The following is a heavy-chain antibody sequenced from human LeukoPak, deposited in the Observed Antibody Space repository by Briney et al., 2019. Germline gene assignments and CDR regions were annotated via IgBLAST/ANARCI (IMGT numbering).Heavy chain of an antibody. V-gene: IGHV3-73*01. J-gene: IGHJ4*01. D-gene: IGHD3-10*01. CDR1: GFTFSASA. Sequence: PGGSLRLSCADSGFTFSASAMHWVRQASGKGLEWVGRIRSKGNNYATVYSASAKGRFTISRDDSKNTAYLQMNSLKTDDTAVYYCTRFGPHGWGQGTLVTVSS. CDR2: IRSKGNNYAT. CDR3: TRFGPHG.